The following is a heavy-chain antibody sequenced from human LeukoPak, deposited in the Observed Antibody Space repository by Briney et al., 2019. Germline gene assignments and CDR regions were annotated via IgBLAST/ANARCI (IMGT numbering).Heavy chain of an antibody. Sequence: GGSLRLSCAASGFTFSNYYMHWVRQAPGEGLVWISGINTNGSSNYYGDSVKGRFTISRDNARKTLYLLMSSLRAEDSAIYYCVRYRPAPAWGQGTLVTVAS. J-gene: IGHJ4*02. D-gene: IGHD3-16*02. V-gene: IGHV3-74*01. CDR3: VRYRPAPA. CDR1: GFTFSNYY. CDR2: INTNGSSN.